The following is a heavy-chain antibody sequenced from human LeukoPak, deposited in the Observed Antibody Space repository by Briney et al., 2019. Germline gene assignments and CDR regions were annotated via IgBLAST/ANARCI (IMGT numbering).Heavy chain of an antibody. CDR3: ARDNWVDC. V-gene: IGHV3-48*04. CDR1: GLTFSKYN. CDR2: IDTSSTTM. Sequence: GGSLRLSCAASGLTFSKYNMTWVRQAPGKGLEWVSFIDTSSTTMYYTDSVKGRFTISRDNAKNSLYLQMNSLKVEDTAIYYCARDNWVDCWGQGTLVTVSS. J-gene: IGHJ5*01.